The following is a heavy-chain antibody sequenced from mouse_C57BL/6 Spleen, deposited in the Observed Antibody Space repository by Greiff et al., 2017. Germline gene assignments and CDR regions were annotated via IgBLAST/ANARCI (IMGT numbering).Heavy chain of an antibody. CDR3: ARENYYYGSSLGYFDV. Sequence: QVQLQQPGAELVRPGSSVKLSCKASGYTFTSYWMHWVKQRPIQGLEWIGNIDPSDSETPYNQKFKDKATLTVDKSSSTAYMQLSSLTSEDSAVYYCARENYYYGSSLGYFDVWGTGTTVTVAS. CDR1: GYTFTSYW. D-gene: IGHD1-1*01. V-gene: IGHV1-52*01. CDR2: IDPSDSET. J-gene: IGHJ1*03.